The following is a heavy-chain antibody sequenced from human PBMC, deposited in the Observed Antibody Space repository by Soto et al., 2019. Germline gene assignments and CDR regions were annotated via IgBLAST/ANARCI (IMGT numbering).Heavy chain of an antibody. CDR2: IYYSGST. J-gene: IGHJ4*02. CDR1: GGSISSSSYY. D-gene: IGHD3-9*01. V-gene: IGHV4-39*01. Sequence: SETLSLTCTVSGGSISSSSYYWGWIRQPPGKGLEWIGSIYYSGSTYYNPSLKSRVTISVDTSKNRFSLKLSSVTAADTAVYYCARLQILTGYCYFDYWGQGTLVTVSS. CDR3: ARLQILTGYCYFDY.